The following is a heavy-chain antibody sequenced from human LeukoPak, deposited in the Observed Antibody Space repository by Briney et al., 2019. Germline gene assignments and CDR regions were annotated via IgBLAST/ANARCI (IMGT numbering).Heavy chain of an antibody. CDR2: INPNSGGT. CDR3: ARTYCSSARCGGYGAFDI. D-gene: IGHD2-2*01. Sequence: EASVKVSCKASGYTFTGSYIHWVRQAPGQGLEWMAWINPNSGGTTSAQKFQGRVTMTRDTSISTVFMELGRLRSDDTAVYYCARTYCSSARCGGYGAFDIWGQGTMVTVSS. J-gene: IGHJ3*02. V-gene: IGHV1-2*02. CDR1: GYTFTGSY.